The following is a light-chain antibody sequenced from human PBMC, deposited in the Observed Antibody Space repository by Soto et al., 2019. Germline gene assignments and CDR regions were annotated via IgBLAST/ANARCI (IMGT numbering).Light chain of an antibody. CDR2: GAS. V-gene: IGKV3-20*01. CDR3: QQYGSSPS. CDR1: QSVSSSY. Sequence: EIVLTQSPGTLSLSPGERATLSCMASQSVSSSYLAWYQQKRGQAPSLLMYGASRRATGIPERFSGSGSGTDFTLTISRLEPEDFAVYYCQQYGSSPSFGQGTRLEIK. J-gene: IGKJ5*01.